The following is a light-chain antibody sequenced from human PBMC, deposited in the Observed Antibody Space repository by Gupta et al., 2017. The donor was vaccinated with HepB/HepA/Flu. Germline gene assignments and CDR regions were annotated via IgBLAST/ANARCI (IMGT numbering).Light chain of an antibody. CDR1: SSNIGSNT. V-gene: IGLV1-44*01. CDR2: RNN. CDR3: AVWVDRLNGGI. J-gene: IGLJ2*01. Sequence: QSVLTQPPSASGTPGQRVIISCSGSSSNIGSNTVNWYQHLPGTGTKLLIDRNNQRPSVVPARFAGYKAGTSVYPAIXGXPSEDEXDYSGAVWVDRLNGGIFGGGTKLTVL.